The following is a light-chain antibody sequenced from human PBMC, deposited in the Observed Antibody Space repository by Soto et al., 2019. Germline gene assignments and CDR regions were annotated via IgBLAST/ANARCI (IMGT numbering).Light chain of an antibody. CDR1: QGIDGY. J-gene: IGKJ1*01. CDR2: TGS. V-gene: IGKV1-9*01. Sequence: GDRVTITCRVSQGIDGYLAWYFQEPGKAPKLLMFTGSTLQSGVPSRFSGSGSGTEFTLTISSLQPDDFATYYCQQYNSYWTFGQGTKVDTK. CDR3: QQYNSYWT.